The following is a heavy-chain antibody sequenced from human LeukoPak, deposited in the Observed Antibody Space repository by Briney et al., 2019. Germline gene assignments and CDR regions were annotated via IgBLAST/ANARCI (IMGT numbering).Heavy chain of an antibody. CDR2: TNHSGST. Sequence: SETLSLTCAVYGGSFSGYYWSWIRQPPGKGLEWIGETNHSGSTNYNPSLKSRVTISVDTSKNQFSLKLSSVTAADTAVYYCASSTSIAAAGVLDYWGQGTLVTVSS. V-gene: IGHV4-34*01. J-gene: IGHJ4*02. CDR1: GGSFSGYY. CDR3: ASSTSIAAAGVLDY. D-gene: IGHD6-13*01.